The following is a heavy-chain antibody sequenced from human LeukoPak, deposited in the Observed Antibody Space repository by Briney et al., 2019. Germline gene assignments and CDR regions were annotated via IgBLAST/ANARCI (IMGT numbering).Heavy chain of an antibody. D-gene: IGHD6-13*01. Sequence: PSETLSLTCTVSGGSISSGNYYWSWIRQPAGKGLEWVGHIYTSGNINYNPSLKSRISISVDTSKNQFSLKLSSVTAADTAVYYCARHKRIAAAGTKGYNWFDPWGQGTLVTVSS. CDR3: ARHKRIAAAGTKGYNWFDP. CDR2: IYTSGNI. J-gene: IGHJ5*02. V-gene: IGHV4-61*09. CDR1: GGSISSGNYY.